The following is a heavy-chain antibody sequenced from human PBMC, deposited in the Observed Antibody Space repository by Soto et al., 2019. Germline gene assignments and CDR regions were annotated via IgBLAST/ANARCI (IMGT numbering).Heavy chain of an antibody. CDR3: AGREFASSSFHYYYYAVDV. J-gene: IGHJ6*02. Sequence: SETLSLSCAVYGGSFSDYFWTWIRQPPGKGLEWIGEINHSGSTNFNPSLKSRVAISADTSRNQFSLRVTSVTAADTAVYYCAGREFASSSFHYYYYAVDVWGQGTTVTVSS. CDR1: GGSFSDYF. CDR2: INHSGST. V-gene: IGHV4-34*01. D-gene: IGHD6-6*01.